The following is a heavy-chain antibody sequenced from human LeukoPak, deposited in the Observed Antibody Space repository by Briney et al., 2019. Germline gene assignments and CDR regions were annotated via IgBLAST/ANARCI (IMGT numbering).Heavy chain of an antibody. CDR2: VNPNSGNT. CDR1: GYTFTSYD. Sequence: ASVKVSCKASGYTFTSYDINWVRQATGQGLEWIGWVNPNSGNTGYAQKFQGRVTMTRNTSISTAYMELSSLRSEDTAVYYCARGQARSYKYYYGMDVWGQGTTVTVSS. CDR3: ARGQARSYKYYYGMDV. V-gene: IGHV1-8*01. D-gene: IGHD1-26*01. J-gene: IGHJ6*02.